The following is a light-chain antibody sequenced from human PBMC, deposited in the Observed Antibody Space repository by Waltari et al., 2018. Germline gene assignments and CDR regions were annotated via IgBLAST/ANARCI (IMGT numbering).Light chain of an antibody. CDR3: ATWDSNLNAWL. CDR2: NNS. J-gene: IGLJ2*01. Sequence: QSIPTPSHSASGTPGQRVTIPCSGSSSNLGTNSVNGYQPVPGAAPRLLLYNNSLRPSGVPDRFSGSKSGTSASLAISGLQSEDEAVYYCATWDSNLNAWLFGGGTKVTVL. V-gene: IGLV1-44*01. CDR1: SSNLGTNS.